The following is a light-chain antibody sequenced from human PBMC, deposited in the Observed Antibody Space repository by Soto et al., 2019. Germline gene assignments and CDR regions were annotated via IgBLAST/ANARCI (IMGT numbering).Light chain of an antibody. J-gene: IGKJ5*01. V-gene: IGKV3-15*01. CDR1: QSISSK. CDR2: GAS. Sequence: EIVMTQSPATLSVSPGERATLSCRASQSISSKLGWYQQRPGQAPRLLIYGASTRATGIPARFSGSGSGTEFTLTISSLLYDDSAVYYCQQYNSWTTITFGQGTRPEIK. CDR3: QQYNSWTTIT.